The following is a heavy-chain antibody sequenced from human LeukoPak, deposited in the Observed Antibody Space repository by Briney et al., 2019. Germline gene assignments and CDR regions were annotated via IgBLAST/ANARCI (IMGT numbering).Heavy chain of an antibody. Sequence: GGSLRLSCAASGFTFDDYAMRWVRQAPGKGLEWVSLVTWDGGSTYYADTVKGRFTISRDNTKNSLYLQMNSLRPEDTGLYYCVKATTTSDYYYMDVWGTGTTVIVSS. V-gene: IGHV3-43D*04. CDR3: VKATTTSDYYYMDV. CDR2: VTWDGGST. CDR1: GFTFDDYA. J-gene: IGHJ6*03. D-gene: IGHD1-26*01.